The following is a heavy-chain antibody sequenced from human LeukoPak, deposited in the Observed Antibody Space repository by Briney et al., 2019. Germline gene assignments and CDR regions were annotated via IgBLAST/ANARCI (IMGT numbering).Heavy chain of an antibody. CDR3: VRDSSWFDY. V-gene: IGHV3-21*01. D-gene: IGHD6-13*01. J-gene: IGHJ4*02. Sequence: PGGSLRLSCAASGFTFNSYSMNWVRQAPGKGLEWVSSISSGSDYIYYADSVKGRFTISRDNANNSLYLQINSLRAEDTAVYYCVRDSSWFDYWGQGTLVTVSS. CDR1: GFTFNSYS. CDR2: ISSGSDYI.